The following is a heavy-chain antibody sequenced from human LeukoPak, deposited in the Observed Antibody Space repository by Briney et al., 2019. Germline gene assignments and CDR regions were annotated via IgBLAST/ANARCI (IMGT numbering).Heavy chain of an antibody. V-gene: IGHV3-30*03. J-gene: IGHJ4*02. CDR3: ARDAKSVVAAAY. CDR1: GFTFSSYG. CDR2: ISYDGSNK. D-gene: IGHD2-15*01. Sequence: GRSLRLSCAASGFTFSSYGMHWVRQAPGKGLEWVAVISYDGSNKYYADTVKGRFTISRDNSKNTLYLQMNSLRAEDTAVYYCARDAKSVVAAAYWGQGTLVTVSS.